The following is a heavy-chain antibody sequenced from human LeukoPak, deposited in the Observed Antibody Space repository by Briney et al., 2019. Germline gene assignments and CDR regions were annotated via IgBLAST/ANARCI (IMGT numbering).Heavy chain of an antibody. D-gene: IGHD7-27*01. CDR1: GFTFSSFA. J-gene: IGHJ4*02. V-gene: IGHV3-23*01. CDR3: VKDRVQSWGFDY. Sequence: PGGSLILSCAASGFTFSSFAMTWVRQAPGRGLEWVSSISGSGGNTYYADSVKGRFTISRDNSKNTVYLQMNSLRAEDTAVYYCVKDRVQSWGFDYWGQGTPVTVSS. CDR2: ISGSGGNT.